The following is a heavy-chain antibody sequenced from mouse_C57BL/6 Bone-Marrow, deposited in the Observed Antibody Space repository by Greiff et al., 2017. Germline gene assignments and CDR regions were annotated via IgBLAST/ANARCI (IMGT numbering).Heavy chain of an antibody. CDR2: IHPNSGST. J-gene: IGHJ4*01. CDR1: GYTFTSYW. CDR3: ARSIYDYDERYYAMDY. Sequence: QVQLQQPGAELVKPGASVKLSCKASGYTFTSYWMHWVKQRPGQGLEWIGMIHPNSGSTNYNEKFKSKATLTVDKSSSTAYMQLSSLTSEDSAVYYCARSIYDYDERYYAMDYWGQGTSVTVSS. D-gene: IGHD2-4*01. V-gene: IGHV1-64*01.